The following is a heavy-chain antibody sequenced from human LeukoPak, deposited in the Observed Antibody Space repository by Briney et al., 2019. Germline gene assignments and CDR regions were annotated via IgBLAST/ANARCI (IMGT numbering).Heavy chain of an antibody. J-gene: IGHJ6*03. CDR1: GYTFANYY. CDR2: INPSGGST. CDR3: ARVVGDYVNYYYYYMDV. D-gene: IGHD4-17*01. V-gene: IGHV1-46*01. Sequence: ASVKVSCKASGYTFANYYIHLVRQAPGQGLEWMGLINPSGGSTNYAQKFQGRVTMTRDTSTSTVYMELSSLRSEDTAVYYCARVVGDYVNYYYYYMDVWGKGTTVTISS.